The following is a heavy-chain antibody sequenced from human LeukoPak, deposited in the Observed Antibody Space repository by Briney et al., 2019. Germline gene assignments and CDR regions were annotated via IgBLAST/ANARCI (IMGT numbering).Heavy chain of an antibody. CDR1: GGSFSVYY. D-gene: IGHD5-12*01. CDR3: ARIPKWLRSHSAFDY. CDR2: INHSGST. J-gene: IGHJ4*02. V-gene: IGHV4-34*01. Sequence: SETLSLTCAVYGGSFSVYYWSWIRQPPGKGLEWIGEINHSGSTNYNPSLKSRVTISVDTSKNQFSLKLISVTAADTAVYYYARIPKWLRSHSAFDYWGQGTLVTVSS.